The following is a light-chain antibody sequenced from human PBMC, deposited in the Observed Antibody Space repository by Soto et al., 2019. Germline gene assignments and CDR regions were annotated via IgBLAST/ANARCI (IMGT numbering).Light chain of an antibody. CDR1: SSNIGAGYD. CDR3: QSYYSSLSGSI. V-gene: IGLV1-40*01. CDR2: GNS. Sequence: QSVLTQPPSVSGAPGQRVTISCTGSSSNIGAGYDVPWYQQLPGTAPKLLIYGNSNRPSGVPDRFSGSKAGTSASLPLTGLQAEDDAADYCQSYYSSLSGSIFGGGTKLTVL. J-gene: IGLJ2*01.